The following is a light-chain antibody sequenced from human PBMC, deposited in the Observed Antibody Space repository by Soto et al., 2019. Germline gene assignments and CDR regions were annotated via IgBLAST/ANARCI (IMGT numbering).Light chain of an antibody. V-gene: IGLV2-14*01. CDR2: EVS. J-gene: IGLJ1*01. Sequence: QSVLTQPASVSGSPGQSITISCTGTRSDVGRYTYVSWYQQHPGKAPKLMIYEVSYRPAGVSNRFSGSKSGSTASLTISGLQAEDEADYYCGSYTSSSNYVFGTGTKLTVL. CDR3: GSYTSSSNYV. CDR1: RSDVGRYTY.